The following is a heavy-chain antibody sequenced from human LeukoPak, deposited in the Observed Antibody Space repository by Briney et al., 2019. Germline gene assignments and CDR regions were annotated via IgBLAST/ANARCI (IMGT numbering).Heavy chain of an antibody. V-gene: IGHV3-11*01. CDR1: GFTFSDYY. J-gene: IGHJ4*02. CDR2: ISSSGSTI. CDR3: ARVYCSSTSCYFFDY. Sequence: GGSLRLSCAASGFTFSDYYMSWIRQAPGKGLEWVSYISSSGSTIYYADSVKGRFTISRDNAKNSLYLQMNRLRAEDTAVYYCARVYCSSTSCYFFDYWGQGTLVTVSS. D-gene: IGHD2-2*01.